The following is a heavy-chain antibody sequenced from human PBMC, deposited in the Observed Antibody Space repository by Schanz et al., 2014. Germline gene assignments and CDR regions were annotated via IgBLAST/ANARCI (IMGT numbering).Heavy chain of an antibody. V-gene: IGHV3-66*01. J-gene: IGHJ3*02. CDR3: ARGGFGELSAFDI. CDR2: IYIGGNT. Sequence: EVQLVESGGGLVQPGGSLRLSCAASGFSVGNKYMNWVRQAPGKGLEWVSFIYIGGNTYYADSVKGRFTISRDNSKNTVYIQMNSLRAEDTAVYYCARGGFGELSAFDIWGQGTMVTVSS. D-gene: IGHD3-10*01. CDR1: GFSVGNKY.